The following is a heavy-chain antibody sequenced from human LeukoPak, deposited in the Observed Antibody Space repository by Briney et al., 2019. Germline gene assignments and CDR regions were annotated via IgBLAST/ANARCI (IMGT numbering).Heavy chain of an antibody. V-gene: IGHV3-30*04. Sequence: GGSLRLSCAPSGFTFNDYAMHWVRQAPGKGPEWVAVISYDASNKFYADSVKGRFTISRDNSKNTLYLQMNSLRAEDTAVYYCAKDIRLYADYWGQGTLVTVSS. CDR2: ISYDASNK. CDR1: GFTFNDYA. J-gene: IGHJ4*02. D-gene: IGHD5/OR15-5a*01. CDR3: AKDIRLYADY.